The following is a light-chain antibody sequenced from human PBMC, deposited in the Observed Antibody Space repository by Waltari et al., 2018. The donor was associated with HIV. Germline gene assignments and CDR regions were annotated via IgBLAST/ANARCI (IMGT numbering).Light chain of an antibody. Sequence: QAVVTQEPSLTVSPGGTVTLTCGSTTGPVTSGHYPYCFQQSPGQAPRTLIYDTNTKHSWTPARFSGSLLGGKAALTLSGAQPEDEAEYYCLLSYSGTRVFGGGTKLTVL. CDR3: LLSYSGTRV. CDR2: DTN. CDR1: TGPVTSGHY. V-gene: IGLV7-46*01. J-gene: IGLJ3*02.